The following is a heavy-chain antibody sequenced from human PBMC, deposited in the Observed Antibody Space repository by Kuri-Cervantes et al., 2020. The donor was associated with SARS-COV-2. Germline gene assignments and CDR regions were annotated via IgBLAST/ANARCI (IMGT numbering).Heavy chain of an antibody. D-gene: IGHD3-22*01. V-gene: IGHV7-4-1*02. Sequence: ASVKVTCKAAGYTFTSYAMNWVRQAAGQGLEWMGWINTNTGNPTYAQGFTGRFVFSLDTSVSTAYLQISSLKAEDTAVYYCARTLDYYDSSGYYMTGDYFDYWGQGTLVTVSS. CDR2: INTNTGNP. J-gene: IGHJ4*02. CDR3: ARTLDYYDSSGYYMTGDYFDY. CDR1: GYTFTSYA.